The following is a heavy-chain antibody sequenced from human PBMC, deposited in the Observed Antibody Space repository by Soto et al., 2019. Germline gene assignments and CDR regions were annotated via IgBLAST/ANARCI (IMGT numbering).Heavy chain of an antibody. D-gene: IGHD2-15*01. V-gene: IGHV5-51*01. J-gene: IGHJ4*02. CDR1: GYSFIDYW. Sequence: PGESLKISCKGSGYSFIDYWIGWVRQVPGKGLEWMGVIYPGDSDARYSPSFQGQVTMSVDKSISTTYLQWNSLKASDTAIYYCARPPLAYCSGGNCYKVYFDYWGQGTLVTVSS. CDR3: ARPPLAYCSGGNCYKVYFDY. CDR2: IYPGDSDA.